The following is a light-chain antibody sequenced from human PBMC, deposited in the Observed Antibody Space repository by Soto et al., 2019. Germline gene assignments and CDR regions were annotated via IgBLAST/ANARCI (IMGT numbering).Light chain of an antibody. Sequence: EIVMTLSPATLSVSTGERATLPCGAGDNIHTNLAWHQQKPGQTPRLLINCASTRAAGILARCSGSGSGTDFTLTITSLQSEDYAVYYYQQYNSRSPCTFGHGTKVDIK. CDR3: QQYNSRSPCT. CDR1: DNIHTN. CDR2: CAS. V-gene: IGKV3-15*01. J-gene: IGKJ3*01.